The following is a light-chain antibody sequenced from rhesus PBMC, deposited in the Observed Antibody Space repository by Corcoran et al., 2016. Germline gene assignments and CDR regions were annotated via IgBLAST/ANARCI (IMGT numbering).Light chain of an antibody. CDR2: KAS. J-gene: IGKJ2*01. CDR1: QSIGSW. V-gene: IGKV1-22*01. Sequence: DIQMTQSPSSLSASAGDTVTITCRASQSIGSWLAWYQQKPGKAPKLLIYKASSLQSGVPSRFSGSGSGTDFTLTISSLQSEDFATYYCQQYRSSPYSFGQGTKLEIK. CDR3: QQYRSSPYS.